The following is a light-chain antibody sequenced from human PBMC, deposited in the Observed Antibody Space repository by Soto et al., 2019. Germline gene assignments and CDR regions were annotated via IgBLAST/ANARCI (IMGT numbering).Light chain of an antibody. CDR2: EVI. CDR3: SSYTSSRIPSYA. V-gene: IGLV2-14*01. CDR1: SSDIGGFNF. Sequence: QSALTQPASVSGSPGQSITISCAGTSSDIGGFNFVSWFQQLPGNAPKLLIYEVINRPSGVSNRFSGSKSGNTASLTISGLQAEDEADYYCSSYTSSRIPSYAFGTGTKLTVL. J-gene: IGLJ1*01.